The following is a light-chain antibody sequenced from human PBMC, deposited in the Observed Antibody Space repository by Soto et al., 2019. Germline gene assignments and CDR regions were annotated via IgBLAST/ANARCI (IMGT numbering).Light chain of an antibody. V-gene: IGLV1-51*01. CDR3: GTWDSSLSAVV. CDR1: RSNVGNNY. CDR2: DNS. J-gene: IGLJ2*01. Sequence: QSVLTQPPSMSAAPGQKVTISCSGNRSNVGNNYVSWYQQLPGTAPKLLIYDNSERPSGIPDRFFGSKSGASAILGIIGLQTGDEADYYCGTWDSSLSAVVFGGGTKLPVL.